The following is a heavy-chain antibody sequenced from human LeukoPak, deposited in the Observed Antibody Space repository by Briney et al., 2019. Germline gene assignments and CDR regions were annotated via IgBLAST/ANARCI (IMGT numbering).Heavy chain of an antibody. Sequence: GGSLRLSCAASGFTFSTFGMSWVRQAPGKGLEWVANINQDGSEKYYVDSMKGRFTVSRDNAKNSLYLQMDSLRAEDTAVYYCARGGTFVSDYWGQGTLVTVSS. J-gene: IGHJ4*02. V-gene: IGHV3-7*01. CDR2: INQDGSEK. CDR3: ARGGTFVSDY. CDR1: GFTFSTFG. D-gene: IGHD1-1*01.